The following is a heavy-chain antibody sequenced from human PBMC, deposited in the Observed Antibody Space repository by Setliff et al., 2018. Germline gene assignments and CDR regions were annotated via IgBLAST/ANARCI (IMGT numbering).Heavy chain of an antibody. CDR3: ARGDSSGYYYEFDY. J-gene: IGHJ4*02. V-gene: IGHV3-21*01. CDR1: GFTFSSYS. CDR2: ISSSSSYI. D-gene: IGHD3-22*01. Sequence: PGGSLRLSCAASGFTFSSYSMNWVRQAPGKGLEWVSSISSSSSYIYYADSVKGRFTISRDNAKNSLYLQMNSLRAEDTAVYCCARGDSSGYYYEFDYWGQGTLVTVSS.